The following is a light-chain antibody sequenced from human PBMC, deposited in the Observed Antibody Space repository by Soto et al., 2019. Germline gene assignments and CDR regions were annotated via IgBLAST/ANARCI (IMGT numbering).Light chain of an antibody. Sequence: AIQLTQSPSSLSASVGYRVTITCRASEAIRSALGWYQQKPGKVPKLLIYAASILQSGVPSRFSGSASGTDFTLTISSLQPEDFATYYCLQDYNYPRTFGQGTKVDIK. CDR2: AAS. V-gene: IGKV1-6*01. CDR3: LQDYNYPRT. J-gene: IGKJ1*01. CDR1: EAIRSA.